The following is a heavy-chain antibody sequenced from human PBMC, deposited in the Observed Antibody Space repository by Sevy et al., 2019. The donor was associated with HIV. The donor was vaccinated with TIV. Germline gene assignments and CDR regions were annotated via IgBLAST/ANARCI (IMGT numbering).Heavy chain of an antibody. J-gene: IGHJ4*02. D-gene: IGHD3-22*01. CDR2: ISGSGGST. Sequence: GGSLRLFCAASGFTFSSYAMSWVRQAPGKGLEWVSAISGSGGSTYYADSVKGRFTISRDNSKNTLYLQMNSLRAEDTAVYYCAKVDSSGYYSVSGFDYWGQGTLVTVSS. V-gene: IGHV3-23*01. CDR1: GFTFSSYA. CDR3: AKVDSSGYYSVSGFDY.